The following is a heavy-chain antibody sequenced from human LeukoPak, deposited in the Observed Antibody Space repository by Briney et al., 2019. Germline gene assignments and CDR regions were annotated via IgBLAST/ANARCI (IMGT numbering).Heavy chain of an antibody. V-gene: IGHV3-30-3*01. Sequence: GGSLRLSCAASGFTFSSYAMHWVRQAPGKGLEWVAVISYDGSNKYYADSVKGRFTISRDNSTNTLYLQMNSLRAEDTAVYYCARDRYCSGGSCYDTYNWFDPWGQGTLVTVSS. D-gene: IGHD2-15*01. CDR3: ARDRYCSGGSCYDTYNWFDP. CDR2: ISYDGSNK. CDR1: GFTFSSYA. J-gene: IGHJ5*02.